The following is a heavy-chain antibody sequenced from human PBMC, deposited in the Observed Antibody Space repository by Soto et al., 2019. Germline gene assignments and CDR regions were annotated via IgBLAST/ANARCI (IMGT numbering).Heavy chain of an antibody. CDR2: ISAYNGNI. V-gene: IGHV1-18*01. CDR1: GYTFTSYG. CDR3: ARETSIAAADY. D-gene: IGHD6-13*01. J-gene: IGHJ4*02. Sequence: QVQLMQSRDGVKKPGASVRVSCKTSGYTFTSYGISSVRQAPGQGLEWMGWISAYNGNINYAQKLQGRVTMTTDTSTSTAYMELRSLRSDDTAVYYCARETSIAAADYWGQGTLVTVSS.